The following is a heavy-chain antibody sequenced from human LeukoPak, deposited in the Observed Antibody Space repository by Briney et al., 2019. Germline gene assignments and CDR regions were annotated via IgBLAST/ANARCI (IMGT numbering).Heavy chain of an antibody. CDR2: IIPILGIA. J-gene: IGHJ4*02. CDR1: GGTFSSYA. D-gene: IGHD5-12*01. Sequence: VASVKVSCKASGGTFSSYAISWVRQAPRQGLEWMGRIIPILGIANYAQKFQGRVTITADKSTSTAYMELSSLRSEDTAVYYCARGWLQLKSFDYWGQGTLVTVSS. CDR3: ARGWLQLKSFDY. V-gene: IGHV1-69*04.